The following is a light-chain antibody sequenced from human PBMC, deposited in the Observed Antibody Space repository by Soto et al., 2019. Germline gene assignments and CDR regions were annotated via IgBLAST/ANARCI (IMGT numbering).Light chain of an antibody. J-gene: IGLJ2*01. CDR3: SSYGATSTL. Sequence: YALTQPACVAGASGQRITIPCTGSSSDIGLYTFVSWCQQHPGKAPKLLIYDVSYRPSGISDRFSGSKSGNTASLTISGLQPEDEADYYCSSYGATSTLFGGGTKVTVL. V-gene: IGLV2-14*03. CDR2: DVS. CDR1: SSDIGLYTF.